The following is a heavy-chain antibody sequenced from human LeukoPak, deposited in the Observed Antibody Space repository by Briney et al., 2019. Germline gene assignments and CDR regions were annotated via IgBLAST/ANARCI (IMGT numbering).Heavy chain of an antibody. CDR1: GLIFSNYW. D-gene: IGHD5/OR15-5a*01. V-gene: IGHV3-74*03. CDR2: VNNDGSST. Sequence: GGSLRLSCAASGLIFSNYWMHWVRQAPGKGLVGVSHVNNDGSSTTYADSVKGRFTISRDTAKNTLYLQMNSLRAEDTAVYYCAKGGLRVTDYWGQGTLVTASS. J-gene: IGHJ4*02. CDR3: AKGGLRVTDY.